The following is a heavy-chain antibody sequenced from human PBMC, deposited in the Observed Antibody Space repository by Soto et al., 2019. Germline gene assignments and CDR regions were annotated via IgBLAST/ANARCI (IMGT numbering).Heavy chain of an antibody. V-gene: IGHV4-34*01. D-gene: IGHD2-15*01. J-gene: IGHJ4*02. CDR3: ARGYCSGGSCYSGYFDY. CDR2: INHSGGA. Sequence: SETLSLTCAVHGGSFSGYYWTWIRQPPGKGLEWIGEINHSGGANYNPSLKSRLTLSVDTSKNQFSLKVNSVTAADTAVYYCARGYCSGGSCYSGYFDYWGQGTLVTVSS. CDR1: GGSFSGYY.